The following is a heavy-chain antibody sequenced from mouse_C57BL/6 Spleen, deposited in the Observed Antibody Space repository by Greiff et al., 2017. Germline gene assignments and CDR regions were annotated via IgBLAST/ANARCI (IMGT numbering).Heavy chain of an antibody. V-gene: IGHV8-8*01. CDR2: IWWDDDK. CDR1: GFSLSTFGMG. J-gene: IGHJ1*03. D-gene: IGHD1-1*01. Sequence: QVQLKQSGPGILQPSQTLSLTCSFSGFSLSTFGMGVGWIRQPSGKGLEWLAHIWWDDDKYYNPALKSRLTISKDTSKNQVFLKIANVDTADTATYYCARPHYYGSSHWYFDVWGTGTTVTVSS. CDR3: ARPHYYGSSHWYFDV.